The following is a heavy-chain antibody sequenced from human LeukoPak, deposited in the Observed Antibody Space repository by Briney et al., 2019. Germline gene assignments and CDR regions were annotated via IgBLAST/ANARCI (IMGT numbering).Heavy chain of an antibody. Sequence: PSETLSLTCTVSGGSISSFYWSWIRQPPGKGLEWIGYIYYSGSTNYNPSLKSRVTISVDTSKNQFSLKLSSVTAADTAVYYCARDAAPYWFDPWGQGTLVTVSS. CDR2: IYYSGST. CDR1: GGSISSFY. V-gene: IGHV4-59*01. CDR3: ARDAAPYWFDP. J-gene: IGHJ5*02.